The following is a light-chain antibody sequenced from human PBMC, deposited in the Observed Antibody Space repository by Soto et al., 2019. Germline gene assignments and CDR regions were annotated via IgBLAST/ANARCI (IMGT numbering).Light chain of an antibody. Sequence: DIQMTQSPSTLSGSVGDRVTITCRASQTISSWLAWYQQKPGKAPKLLIYDASNSLVGGLESRFSGSGSGAEFPLTISNLHPDAFATSYCQQYNSYITLCRRTKVDIK. CDR1: QTISSW. CDR2: DASN. J-gene: IGKJ4*01. V-gene: IGKV1-5*01. CDR3: QQYNSYIT.